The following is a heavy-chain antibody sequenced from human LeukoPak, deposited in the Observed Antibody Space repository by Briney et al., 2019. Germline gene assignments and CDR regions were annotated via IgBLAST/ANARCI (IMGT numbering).Heavy chain of an antibody. CDR2: INHSGST. CDR3: ARVSSGRPDIAADRPSHI. V-gene: IGHV4-34*01. CDR1: GGSFSGYY. J-gene: IGHJ4*02. D-gene: IGHD6-13*01. Sequence: SETLSLTCAVYGGSFSGYYWSWIRQPPGKGLEWIGEINHSGSTNYNPSLKSRVTISVDTSKNQFSLKLSSVTAADTAVYYCARVSSGRPDIAADRPSHIWGQGTLVTVSS.